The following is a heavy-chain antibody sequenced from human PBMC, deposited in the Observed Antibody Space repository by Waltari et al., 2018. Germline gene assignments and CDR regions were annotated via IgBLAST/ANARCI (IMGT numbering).Heavy chain of an antibody. Sequence: QVQLVQSGAEVKKPGASVKFSCKASGYTFTSYAMHWVRQAPGQRLAWMGWINAGNGKTKDSQKFQGRVTSTRDTSASTAYMELSSLRSDDTAVYYRARVPQTPQTGRPIDYWGQGTLVTVSS. CDR1: GYTFTSYA. D-gene: IGHD7-27*01. CDR3: ARVPQTPQTGRPIDY. J-gene: IGHJ4*02. V-gene: IGHV1-3*01. CDR2: INAGNGKT.